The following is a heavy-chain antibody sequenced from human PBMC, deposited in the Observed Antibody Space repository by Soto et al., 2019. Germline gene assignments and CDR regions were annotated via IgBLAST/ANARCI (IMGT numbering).Heavy chain of an antibody. CDR3: ARGMTPPGAPAWYYFDS. V-gene: IGHV4-30-4*01. D-gene: IGHD2-8*02. Sequence: SETLSLTCTVSGDSFSSDDYYWSWIRQPPGKGLGWIGYISYRVDTYYSPSLKSRVTMSIDTSKNQFSLNVSSVTAADTAVYYCARGMTPPGAPAWYYFDSWGQGTLVTVSS. CDR2: ISYRVDT. J-gene: IGHJ4*02. CDR1: GDSFSSDDYY.